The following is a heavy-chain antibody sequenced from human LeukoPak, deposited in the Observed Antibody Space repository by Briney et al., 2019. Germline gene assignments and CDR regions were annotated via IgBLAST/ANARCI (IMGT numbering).Heavy chain of an antibody. CDR3: ARGRETHGGSDTKLDDY. D-gene: IGHD3-10*01. J-gene: IGHJ4*02. CDR1: GYTFTDYY. Sequence: ASVKVSCKASGYTFTDYYMHWVRQAPGQGLEWMGWISPRSGGTSYAQKFQGRVTMTRDTSINTVDMDLSGLTSDDTAVFYCARGRETHGGSDTKLDDYWGQGTLVTVSS. CDR2: ISPRSGGT. V-gene: IGHV1-2*02.